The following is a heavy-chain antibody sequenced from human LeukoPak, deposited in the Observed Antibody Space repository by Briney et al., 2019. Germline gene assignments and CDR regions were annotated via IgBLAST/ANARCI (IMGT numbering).Heavy chain of an antibody. CDR2: ISYDGSNK. CDR3: AKDTAMVT. CDR1: GFTFSSYG. V-gene: IGHV3-30*18. J-gene: IGHJ5*02. D-gene: IGHD5-18*01. Sequence: PGGSLRLSCAASGFTFSSYGMHWVRQAPGKGLEGVAVISYDGSNKYYADSVKGRFTISRDNSKNTLYLQMNSLRAEDTAVYYCAKDTAMVTWGQGTLVTVSS.